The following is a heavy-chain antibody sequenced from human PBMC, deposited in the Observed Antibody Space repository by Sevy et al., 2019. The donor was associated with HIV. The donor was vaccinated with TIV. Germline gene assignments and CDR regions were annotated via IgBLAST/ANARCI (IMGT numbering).Heavy chain of an antibody. CDR3: ARGGECSSSSGIDY. J-gene: IGHJ4*02. Sequence: GGSLRLSCAASGFTFSSYWMSWVRQAPGKGLEWVANIKQDGSEKYYVDSVKGRFTISRDNAKNSLYLQMNSLRAEDTAVYYCARGGECSSSSGIDYWGQGTLVTVSS. V-gene: IGHV3-7*01. D-gene: IGHD6-6*01. CDR2: IKQDGSEK. CDR1: GFTFSSYW.